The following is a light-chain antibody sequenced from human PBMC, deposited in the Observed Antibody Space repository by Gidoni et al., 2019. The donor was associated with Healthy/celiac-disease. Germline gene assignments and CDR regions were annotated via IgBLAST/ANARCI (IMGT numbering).Light chain of an antibody. CDR2: YAS. J-gene: IGKJ2*01. V-gene: IGKV6-21*01. CDR3: HQSSSFPRT. CDR1: QSIGSS. Sequence: EIVLTQSPDFQSVTPKEKVTITCRASQSIGSSLHWYQQKPDQAPKLLIQYASESFAGVPSRFSGSGSGTDFTLTINSLQADDAATYYCHQSSSFPRTFGQGTKLEIK.